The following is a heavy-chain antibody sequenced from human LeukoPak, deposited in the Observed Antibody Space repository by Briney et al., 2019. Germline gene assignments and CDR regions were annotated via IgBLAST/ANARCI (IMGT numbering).Heavy chain of an antibody. CDR2: ISAYNGNT. V-gene: IGHV1-18*01. CDR1: GYTFTSYA. Sequence: GASVKVSCKASGYTFTSYAISWVRQAPGQGLEWMGWISAYNGNTNYAQKLQGRVTMTTDTSTSTAYMELRSLRSDDTAVYYCARDNYYDSSGYYVTRGGYWGQGPWSPSPQ. D-gene: IGHD3-22*01. J-gene: IGHJ4*02. CDR3: ARDNYYDSSGYYVTRGGY.